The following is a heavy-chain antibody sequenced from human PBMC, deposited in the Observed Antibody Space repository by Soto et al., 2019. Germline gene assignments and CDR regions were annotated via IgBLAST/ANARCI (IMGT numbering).Heavy chain of an antibody. D-gene: IGHD3-3*01. CDR2: ISHDGTNK. V-gene: IGHV3-30*18. CDR1: GYTFNASG. Sequence: PWWSIKLSSASSGYTFNASGIHWSLQAPGKGLEWVAAISHDGTNKNYGDSVKGRFTISRDNAKNSLYLQMNSLRAEDTALYYCAKDIFGSGVLAYWGQGTLVTVSS. J-gene: IGHJ4*02. CDR3: AKDIFGSGVLAY.